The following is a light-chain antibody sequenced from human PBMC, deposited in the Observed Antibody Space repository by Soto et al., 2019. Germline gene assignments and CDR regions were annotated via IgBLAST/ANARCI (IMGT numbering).Light chain of an antibody. CDR1: QSVRIL. CDR3: QQYNNGPRT. V-gene: IGKV3-15*01. J-gene: IGKJ1*01. Sequence: EIVLMQSPSTLSLSRGERATLXXRASQSVRILLAWYQQKPGTAPRXLRHGATTRATVSPAMFSGSGSGTEFTLTISSLQSEDFAVYYCQQYNNGPRTFGQGTKVDIK. CDR2: GAT.